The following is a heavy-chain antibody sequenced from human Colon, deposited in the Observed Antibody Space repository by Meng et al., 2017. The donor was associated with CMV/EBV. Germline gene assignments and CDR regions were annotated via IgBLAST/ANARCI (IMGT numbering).Heavy chain of an antibody. J-gene: IGHJ4*01. D-gene: IGHD3-22*01. V-gene: IGHV1-18*01. CDR2: ISAYNFKT. CDR1: YIFTRYG. Sequence: YIFTRYGISWVGQAPGQVLEWMGWISAYNFKTSHAEKFDGRVTMTIDPSTSTAYMELRSLRYDDTAAYYCARDLECTDSYCYTEKFDFWGQGTLVTVSS. CDR3: ARDLECTDSYCYTEKFDF.